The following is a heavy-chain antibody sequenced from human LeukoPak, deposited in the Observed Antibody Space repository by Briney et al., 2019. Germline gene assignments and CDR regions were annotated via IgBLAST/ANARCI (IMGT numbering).Heavy chain of an antibody. Sequence: GGSLRLSCAASGFTFSSYSMNWVRQAPGKGLEWVSYISSSSSTIYYADSVKGRFTISRDNSKNTLYLQMNSLRAEDTAVYYCAKDTYYYDSSGTNGDYWGQGTLVTVSS. CDR3: AKDTYYYDSSGTNGDY. CDR1: GFTFSSYS. CDR2: ISSSSSTI. D-gene: IGHD3-22*01. V-gene: IGHV3-48*01. J-gene: IGHJ4*02.